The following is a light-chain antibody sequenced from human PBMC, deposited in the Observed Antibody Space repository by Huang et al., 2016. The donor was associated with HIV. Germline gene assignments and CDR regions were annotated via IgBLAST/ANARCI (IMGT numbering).Light chain of an antibody. CDR1: QTITSRS. J-gene: IGKJ2*01. V-gene: IGKV3-20*01. CDR2: GAS. Sequence: PWERATLSCRASQTITSRSLAWYQQKPGQAPRLLIYGASSRATDIPDRFSGSGSGTDFTLTISGLEPEDFAVYFCQQYDSSPYTFGQGTQLEIK. CDR3: QQYDSSPYT.